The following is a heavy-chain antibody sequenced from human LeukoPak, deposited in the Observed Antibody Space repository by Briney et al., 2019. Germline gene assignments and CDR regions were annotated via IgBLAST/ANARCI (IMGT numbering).Heavy chain of an antibody. CDR1: GFTFDDYA. V-gene: IGHV3-9*03. CDR2: ISWNSGSI. J-gene: IGHJ5*01. D-gene: IGHD3-22*01. Sequence: PGRSLRLSCAASGFTFDDYAMHWVRQAPGKGLEWVSGISWNSGSIGYADSVKGRFTISRDNAKNSLYLQMNSLRAEDMALYYCAKGTGDYYDSSGFDCWGQGTLVTVSS. CDR3: AKGTGDYYDSSGFDC.